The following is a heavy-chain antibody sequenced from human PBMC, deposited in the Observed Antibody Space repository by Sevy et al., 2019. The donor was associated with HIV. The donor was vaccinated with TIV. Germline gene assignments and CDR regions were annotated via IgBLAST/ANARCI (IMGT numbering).Heavy chain of an antibody. D-gene: IGHD2-2*01. V-gene: IGHV3-23*01. Sequence: GGSLRLSCVASGFTFSDYAVSWVRQAPGKGLEWVAATSGRDSSTYHADSVRGRFTISRDNSKNTVYLQMNSLRAEDTAVYYCAKAPGPSCKSTRCYCFDYWGQGALVTVSS. CDR3: AKAPGPSCKSTRCYCFDY. CDR1: GFTFSDYA. J-gene: IGHJ4*02. CDR2: TSGRDSST.